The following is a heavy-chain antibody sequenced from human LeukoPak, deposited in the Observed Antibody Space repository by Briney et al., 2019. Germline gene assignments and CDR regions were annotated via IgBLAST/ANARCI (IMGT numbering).Heavy chain of an antibody. CDR1: GGTFSSYA. J-gene: IGHJ4*02. V-gene: IGHV1-69*13. CDR2: IIPIFGTA. Sequence: GASVKVSCKASGGTFSSYAISWVRQAPGQGLEWMGGIIPIFGTANYAQKFQGRVTITADESTSTAYMELSSLRSEDAAVYYCATQPGYCSGGSCCRFDYWGQGTLVTVSS. CDR3: ATQPGYCSGGSCCRFDY. D-gene: IGHD2-15*01.